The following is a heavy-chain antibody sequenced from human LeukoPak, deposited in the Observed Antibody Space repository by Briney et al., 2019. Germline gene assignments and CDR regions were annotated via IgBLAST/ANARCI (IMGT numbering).Heavy chain of an antibody. J-gene: IGHJ4*02. D-gene: IGHD4-17*01. CDR1: GFTFSSYA. V-gene: IGHV3-30*04. Sequence: PGRSLRLSCAASGFTFSSYAMHWVRQAPGKGLEWVAVISYDGSNKYYADSVKGRFTISRDNSKNTLYLQMNSLRAEDTAVYYCARAEVGDYFDYWGQGTLVTVSS. CDR3: ARAEVGDYFDY. CDR2: ISYDGSNK.